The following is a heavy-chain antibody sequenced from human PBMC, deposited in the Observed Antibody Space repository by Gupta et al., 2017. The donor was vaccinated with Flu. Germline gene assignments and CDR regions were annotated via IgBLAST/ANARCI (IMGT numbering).Heavy chain of an antibody. V-gene: IGHV1-46*02. Sequence: QVQLVQSGAEVKKSGASVKVSCMASGYTFNIYYMHWVRQAPGQGLEWMGIINPSGDSVTYAQKFQGRVTMTRDTSTSTVYMELSGLRSDDTAVYYCARGENANPYYYDRSGTMDVWGQGTKVTVSS. J-gene: IGHJ6*02. CDR2: INPSGDSV. D-gene: IGHD3-22*01. CDR3: ARGENANPYYYDRSGTMDV. CDR1: GYTFNIYY.